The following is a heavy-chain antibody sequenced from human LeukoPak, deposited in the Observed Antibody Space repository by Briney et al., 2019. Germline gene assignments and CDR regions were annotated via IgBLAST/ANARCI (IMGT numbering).Heavy chain of an antibody. V-gene: IGHV4-61*01. CDR3: ARGRSYGFDFDS. D-gene: IGHD5-18*01. CDR1: GVSINTCCYY. Sequence: SETLSLTCDVSGVSINTCCYYWTWIRQPPGKALEWIGYKYYSGSTRYNSSLRSRLTISLDTSKNQFSLRLTSVTAADTAVYYCARGRSYGFDFDSWGPGTLVIVSS. J-gene: IGHJ4*02. CDR2: KYYSGST.